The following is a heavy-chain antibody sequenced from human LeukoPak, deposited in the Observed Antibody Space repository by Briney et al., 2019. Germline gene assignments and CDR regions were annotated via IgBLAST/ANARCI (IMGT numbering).Heavy chain of an antibody. CDR3: ARAPASSTINDAFDI. V-gene: IGHV4-39*01. J-gene: IGHJ3*02. CDR1: SGSISSSSYY. Sequence: PSETLSLTCTVSSGSISSSSYYWGWIRQPPGKGLEWIGSIYYSGSTYYNPSLKSRVTISVDTSKNQFSLKLSSVTAADTAVYYCARAPASSTINDAFDIWGQGTMVTVSS. CDR2: IYYSGST. D-gene: IGHD2-2*01.